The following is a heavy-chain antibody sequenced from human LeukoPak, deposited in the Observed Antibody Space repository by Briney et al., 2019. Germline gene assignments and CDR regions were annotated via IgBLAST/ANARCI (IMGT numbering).Heavy chain of an antibody. J-gene: IGHJ4*02. CDR3: AQFVDAYDSPDY. CDR1: GGSISNNNW. CDR2: IHHNGST. Sequence: SGTLSLTCVVSGGSISNNNWWTWVRQPPGKGLEWIGEIHHNGSTNYSPSLKSRVTISIDKSKSQFSLNLRSVTAADTAVYYCAQFVDAYDSPDYWGQGTLVTVSP. D-gene: IGHD5-12*01. V-gene: IGHV4-4*02.